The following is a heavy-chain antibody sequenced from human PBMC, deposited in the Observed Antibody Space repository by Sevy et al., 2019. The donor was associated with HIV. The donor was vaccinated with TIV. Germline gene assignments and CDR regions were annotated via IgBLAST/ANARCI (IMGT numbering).Heavy chain of an antibody. CDR2: IHSSGTT. D-gene: IGHD5-12*01. Sequence: SETLSLTCTVSSGSFSSYYWSWIRQPPGKGLEYIGYIHSSGTTNYNPSLKSRVTISVDTSKNQFSLNLSSVTAADTAVYYCTRAPPVRSGDDSLNWFDPWGQGTLVTVSS. CDR1: SGSFSSYY. CDR3: TRAPPVRSGDDSLNWFDP. V-gene: IGHV4-59*01. J-gene: IGHJ5*02.